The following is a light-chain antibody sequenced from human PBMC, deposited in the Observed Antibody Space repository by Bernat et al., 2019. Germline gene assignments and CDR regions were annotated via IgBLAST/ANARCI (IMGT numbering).Light chain of an antibody. V-gene: IGKV1-39*01. CDR2: AAS. J-gene: IGKJ5*01. CDR1: QSISSY. Sequence: DIQMTQSPSSLSASVGDRVTITCRASQSISSYLNWYQQKPGKAPKLLIYAASSLQSGVPSRFSGSGSGTDFTLTISSLQHEDFATYYCQQSYRTPITFGQGTRLESK. CDR3: QQSYRTPIT.